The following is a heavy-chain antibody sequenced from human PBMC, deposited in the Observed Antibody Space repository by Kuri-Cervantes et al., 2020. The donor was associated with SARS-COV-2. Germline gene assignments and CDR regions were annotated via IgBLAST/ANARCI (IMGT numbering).Heavy chain of an antibody. CDR2: VNHSGST. D-gene: IGHD4-17*01. V-gene: IGHV4-34*01. CDR3: ARAYGFLRYIYYMDV. CDR1: GYSISSGYY. Sequence: GSLRLSCAVSGYSISSGYYWNWIRQAPGRGLEWIGEVNHSGSTNYNPSLKSRVTISVDTSSKQFSLHLGSVTAADTAVYYCARAYGFLRYIYYMDVWGRGTTVTVSS. J-gene: IGHJ6*03.